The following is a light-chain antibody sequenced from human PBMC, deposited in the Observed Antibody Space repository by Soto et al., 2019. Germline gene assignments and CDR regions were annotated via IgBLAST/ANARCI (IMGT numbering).Light chain of an antibody. J-gene: IGKJ5*01. CDR1: QTVSASY. CDR3: QLYGVSSPRIT. Sequence: EIVLTQSPGTLSLSPWEKATLSCRASQTVSASYLAWYQQKPGQAPRLLIYGATNRIIGIPDRFSGSVSGTDFTLTISRLEPEDFAVYYCQLYGVSSPRITFGQGTRLEIK. CDR2: GAT. V-gene: IGKV3-20*01.